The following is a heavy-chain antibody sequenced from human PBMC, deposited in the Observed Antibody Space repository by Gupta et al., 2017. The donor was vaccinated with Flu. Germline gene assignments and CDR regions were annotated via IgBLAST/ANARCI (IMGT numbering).Heavy chain of an antibody. CDR2: IYYDGST. J-gene: IGHJ1*01. V-gene: IGHV4-39*01. D-gene: IGHD5-24*01. CDR3: VKHPRDPNFED. Sequence: QVQLQESGPGLVTPSETLSLTCAVSGVSISGTTYYWAWVRQPPGKGLEWIGDIYYDGSTYYNPSLKSRITISADTSQNQFSLRLTSVTATDTARYFCVKHPRDPNFEDWGQGTLVTVSS. CDR1: GVSISGTTYY.